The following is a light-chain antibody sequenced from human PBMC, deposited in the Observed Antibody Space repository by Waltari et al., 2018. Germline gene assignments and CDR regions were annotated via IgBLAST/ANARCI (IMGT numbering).Light chain of an antibody. CDR1: QGINTY. J-gene: IGKJ1*01. CDR3: QQYYNTQWT. Sequence: DIQLTQSPSFLSASVGDTVTITCRASQGINTYLAWYQQEPGKAPKLLIYPASTLQSGVPSRFSGSGSGAEFTLTISSLQPEDFVIYYCQQYYNTQWTFGQGTKVEAK. CDR2: PAS. V-gene: IGKV1-9*01.